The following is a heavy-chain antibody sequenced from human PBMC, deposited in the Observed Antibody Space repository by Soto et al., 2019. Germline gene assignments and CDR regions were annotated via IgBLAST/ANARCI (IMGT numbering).Heavy chain of an antibody. CDR1: GFSCSGYA. CDR3: AKGEALSEWLLSVYYYYMDV. D-gene: IGHD3-3*02. CDR2: ISGSGGST. Sequence: RLSGAASGFSCSGYAISCVRQAQGKGLEWVSAISGSGGSTYYADSVKGRFTISRDNSKNTLYLQMNSLRADDTAVYYCAKGEALSEWLLSVYYYYMDVWGKGTTVTVSS. J-gene: IGHJ6*03. V-gene: IGHV3-23*01.